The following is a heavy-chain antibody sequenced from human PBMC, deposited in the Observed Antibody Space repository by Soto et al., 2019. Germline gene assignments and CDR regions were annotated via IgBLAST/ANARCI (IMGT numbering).Heavy chain of an antibody. CDR3: ARDPWAADY. V-gene: IGHV3-66*01. CDR2: IYSGGST. D-gene: IGHD3-16*01. J-gene: IGHJ4*02. Sequence: EVQLVESGGGLVQPGGSLRLSCAASGFTVSTKCMSWVRQAPGKGLEWVSVIYSGGSTFYAVSVRGRFTISRDNPKNTVNLQMNSLRAEDTAVYYCARDPWAADYWGQGTLVTVSS. CDR1: GFTVSTKC.